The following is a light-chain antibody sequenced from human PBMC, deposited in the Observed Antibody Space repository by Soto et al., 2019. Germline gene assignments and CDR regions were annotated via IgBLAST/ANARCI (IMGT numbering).Light chain of an antibody. J-gene: IGLJ2*01. CDR2: LNSDGSH. CDR1: SGHSNYA. Sequence: QSVLTQSPSASASLGASVKLTCTLSSGHSNYAIAWHQQQPEKGPRYLMKLNSDGSHSKGDGIPDRFSGSSSGAERYLTISSLQSEDEADYCCQTWATGIVVFGGGTKLTVL. CDR3: QTWATGIVV. V-gene: IGLV4-69*01.